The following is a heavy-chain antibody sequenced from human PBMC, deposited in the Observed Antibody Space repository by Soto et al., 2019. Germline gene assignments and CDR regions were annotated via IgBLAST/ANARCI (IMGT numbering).Heavy chain of an antibody. J-gene: IGHJ5*02. V-gene: IGHV1-18*01. Sequence: ASVKVSCKASGYTFTSYGISWVRQAPGQGLEWMGWVNVYSGNTYYAQKLQGRVTMTTDTSTSTAYMELRGLRSDDTAVYYCARGAMLSWFAPWGQGTLVTVSS. CDR1: GYTFTSYG. CDR3: ARGAMLSWFAP. CDR2: VNVYSGNT. D-gene: IGHD2-8*01.